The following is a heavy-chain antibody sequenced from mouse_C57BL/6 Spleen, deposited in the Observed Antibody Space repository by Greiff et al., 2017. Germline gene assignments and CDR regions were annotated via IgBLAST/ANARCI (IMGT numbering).Heavy chain of an antibody. CDR2: IDPSDSET. J-gene: IGHJ3*01. V-gene: IGHV1-52*01. D-gene: IGHD2-4*01. CDR3: ARWDYGVQFAY. Sequence: QVQLQQPGAELVRPGSSVKLSCKASGYTFTSYWMHWVKQRPIQGLEWIGNIDPSDSETHYNQKFKDKATLTVDKSSSTAYMQLSSLTSEDSAVYYCARWDYGVQFAYWGQGTLVTVSA. CDR1: GYTFTSYW.